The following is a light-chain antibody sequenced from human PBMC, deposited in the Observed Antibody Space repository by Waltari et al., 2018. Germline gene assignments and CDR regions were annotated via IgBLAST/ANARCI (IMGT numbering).Light chain of an antibody. V-gene: IGKV1-NL1*01. CDR2: AAS. CDR1: QDISNS. CDR3: QQYYTSPYT. J-gene: IGKJ2*01. Sequence: IPITHSPSSLSASVGARVTITCRASQDISNSLAWYQQKSGKAPKLLLFAASRLESGVPSRFSGSGSGTDYTLTVSSLQPEDCATYYCQQYYTSPYTFGQGTKLEIK.